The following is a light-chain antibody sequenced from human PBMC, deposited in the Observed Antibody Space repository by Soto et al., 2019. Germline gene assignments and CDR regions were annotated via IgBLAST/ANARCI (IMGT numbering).Light chain of an antibody. CDR3: ASYAGNNVI. CDR1: SSDVGGYNY. J-gene: IGLJ2*01. CDR2: EVT. Sequence: QCALTQPPSASGSPGQSVAISCTGTSSDVGGYNYVSWFQQHPGKAPKLMIYEVTKRPSGVPDRFSGSKSGNTASLTVSGLQAEDEADYYCASYAGNNVILGGGTKLTVL. V-gene: IGLV2-8*01.